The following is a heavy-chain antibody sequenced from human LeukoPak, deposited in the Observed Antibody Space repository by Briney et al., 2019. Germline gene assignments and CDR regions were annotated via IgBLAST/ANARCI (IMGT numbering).Heavy chain of an antibody. CDR1: GYTFTSYD. CDR2: MNPNSGNT. D-gene: IGHD2-15*01. Sequence: ASVKVSCKASGYTFTSYDINWVRQATGQGLEWMGWMNPNSGNTGYAQKFQGRVTMTRNTSISTAYMELSSLRSEDTAVYYCARLKAPVRGYCSGGSCYYYYYGMDVWGQGTTVTVSS. J-gene: IGHJ6*02. V-gene: IGHV1-8*01. CDR3: ARLKAPVRGYCSGGSCYYYYYGMDV.